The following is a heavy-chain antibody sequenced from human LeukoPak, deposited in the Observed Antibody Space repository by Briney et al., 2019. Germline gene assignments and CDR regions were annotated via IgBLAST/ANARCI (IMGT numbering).Heavy chain of an antibody. D-gene: IGHD6-25*01. CDR2: IYYSGST. Sequence: SETLSLTCTVSGGSISSSSYYWGWLRQPPGKGLEWIGSIYYSGSTYYNPSLKSRVTISVDTSKSQFSLKLSSVTAADTAVYYCARDSRLSFDYWGQGTLVTVSS. J-gene: IGHJ4*02. V-gene: IGHV4-39*07. CDR3: ARDSRLSFDY. CDR1: GGSISSSSYY.